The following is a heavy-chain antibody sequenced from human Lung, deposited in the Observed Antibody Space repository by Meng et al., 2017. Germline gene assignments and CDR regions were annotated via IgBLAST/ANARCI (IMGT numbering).Heavy chain of an antibody. CDR3: AHIVLYDSYDY. D-gene: IGHD3-22*01. V-gene: IGHV2-5*02. Sequence: GKPRQCGTVACAFCGVALSSGGVGVGGIGQPPGKALGWLALIYWDDDKRYSPSLKSRLTITKDTSKNQVVLTMTNMDPVDTATYYCAHIVLYDSYDYWGQGTLVTVSS. J-gene: IGHJ4*02. CDR1: GVALSSGGVG. CDR2: IYWDDDK.